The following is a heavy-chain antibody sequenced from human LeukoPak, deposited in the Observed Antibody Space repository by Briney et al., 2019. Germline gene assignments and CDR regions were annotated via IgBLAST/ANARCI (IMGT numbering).Heavy chain of an antibody. CDR1: GFTFSSYG. CDR3: ARDHLGYCSSTSCYEVY. V-gene: IGHV3-33*01. D-gene: IGHD2-2*01. Sequence: PGGSLRLSCAASGFTFSSYGMHWVRQAPGKGLEWVAVIWYDGSNKYYADSVKGRFTISRDNAKNSLYLQMNSLRAEDTAVYYCARDHLGYCSSTSCYEVYWGLGTLVTVSS. J-gene: IGHJ4*02. CDR2: IWYDGSNK.